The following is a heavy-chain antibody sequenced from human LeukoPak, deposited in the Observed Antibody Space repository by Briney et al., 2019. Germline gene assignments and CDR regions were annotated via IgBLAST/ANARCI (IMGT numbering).Heavy chain of an antibody. J-gene: IGHJ3*02. CDR2: ISYSGST. D-gene: IGHD1-26*01. CDR3: ARETRLHSGSYSNDAFDI. V-gene: IGHV4-59*01. Sequence: GSLRLSCAASGFTFSTYAMNWVRQPPGKGLEWIGYISYSGSTDYNPSLKSRVTISLDTSKNQFSLRLSSVTAADTAVYYCARETRLHSGSYSNDAFDIWGQGTMVTVSS. CDR1: GFTFSTYA.